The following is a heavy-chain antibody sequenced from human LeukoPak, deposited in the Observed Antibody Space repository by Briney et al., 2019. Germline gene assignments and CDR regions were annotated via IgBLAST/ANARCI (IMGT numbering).Heavy chain of an antibody. D-gene: IGHD4-17*01. Sequence: GGPLRLSCAASGFTFSSYWMSWVRQAPGKGLEWVANIKQDGSEKYYVDSVKGRFTISRDNAKNSLYLQMNSLRAEDTAVYCCAREDYGDYAYAFDSWGQGTMVTVSS. CDR1: GFTFSSYW. CDR2: IKQDGSEK. CDR3: AREDYGDYAYAFDS. V-gene: IGHV3-7*01. J-gene: IGHJ3*02.